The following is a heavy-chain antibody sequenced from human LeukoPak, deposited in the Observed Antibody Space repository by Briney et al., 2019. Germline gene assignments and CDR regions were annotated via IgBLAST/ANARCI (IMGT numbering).Heavy chain of an antibody. CDR2: IKSKTAGGTT. CDR3: TTVLTCSSTSCYFPDY. J-gene: IGHJ4*02. Sequence: PGGSLRLSSAASGFTFSNAWMSWVRPAPGKGLEWAGPIKSKTAGGTTDYAAPVKGRFTISRDDSKNTLYLQMNSLKTEDTAVYYCTTVLTCSSTSCYFPDYWGQGTLVTVFS. V-gene: IGHV3-15*01. D-gene: IGHD2-2*01. CDR1: GFTFSNAW.